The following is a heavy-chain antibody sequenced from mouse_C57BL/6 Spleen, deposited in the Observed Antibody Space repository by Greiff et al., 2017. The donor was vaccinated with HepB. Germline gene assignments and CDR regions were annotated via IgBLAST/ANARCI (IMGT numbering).Heavy chain of an antibody. J-gene: IGHJ4*01. CDR3: ARRNHYGNFFYAMDY. CDR1: GYSFTDYN. CDR2: INPNYGTT. V-gene: IGHV1-39*01. D-gene: IGHD2-1*01. Sequence: VQLKQSGPELVKPGASVKISCKASGYSFTDYNMNWVKQSNGKSLEWIGVINPNYGTTSYNQKFKGKATLTVDQSSSTAYMQLNSLTSEDSAVYYWARRNHYGNFFYAMDYWGQGTSVTVSS.